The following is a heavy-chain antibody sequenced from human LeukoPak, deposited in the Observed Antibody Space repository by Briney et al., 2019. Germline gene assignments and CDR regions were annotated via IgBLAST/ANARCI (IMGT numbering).Heavy chain of an antibody. CDR2: TSYDGSHI. V-gene: IGHV3-30*04. J-gene: IGHJ4*02. D-gene: IGHD2-2*01. CDR3: ARGRDYCSNY. Sequence: GGSLRLSCAASGFTFGSYAMHWVRQAPGKGLEWVAVTSYDGSHIYYPDSVKGRFTISRDNPKNTLYLQMNSLGPEDTALYYCARGRDYCSNYWGQGTLVTVSS. CDR1: GFTFGSYA.